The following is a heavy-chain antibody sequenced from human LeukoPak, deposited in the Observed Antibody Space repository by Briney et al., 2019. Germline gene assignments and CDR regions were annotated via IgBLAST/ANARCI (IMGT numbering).Heavy chain of an antibody. V-gene: IGHV3-23*01. CDR2: ISGSGGST. CDR1: GFTFSSYA. CDR3: AKVRIVVVPAADYFDY. Sequence: GGSLRLSCAASGFTFSSYAMSWVRQAPGKGLEWVSAISGSGGSTYYADSVKGRFTNSRDNSKNTLYLQMNSLRAEDTAVYYCAKVRIVVVPAADYFDYWGQGTLVTVSS. J-gene: IGHJ4*02. D-gene: IGHD2-2*01.